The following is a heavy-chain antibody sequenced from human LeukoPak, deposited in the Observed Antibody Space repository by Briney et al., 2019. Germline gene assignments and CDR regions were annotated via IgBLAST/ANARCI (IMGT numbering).Heavy chain of an antibody. Sequence: ASVKVSCKASGYTFTNNFMHWVRQAPGQGLEWMGIINPSGDNTWYAQKFQGRVTMTRDMATSTDYMEVSSLRSEDTAVYYCARPRTSGSYYGGFDYWGQGTLVTVSS. CDR3: ARPRTSGSYYGGFDY. V-gene: IGHV1-46*01. CDR1: GYTFTNNF. CDR2: INPSGDNT. D-gene: IGHD1-26*01. J-gene: IGHJ4*02.